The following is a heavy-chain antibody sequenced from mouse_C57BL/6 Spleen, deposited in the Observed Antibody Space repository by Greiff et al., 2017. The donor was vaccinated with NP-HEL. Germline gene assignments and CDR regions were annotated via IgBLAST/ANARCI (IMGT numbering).Heavy chain of an antibody. V-gene: IGHV5-16*01. J-gene: IGHJ2*01. CDR1: GFTFSDYY. CDR3: ARSNLDYYGSSSYFDY. Sequence: EVKLVESEGGLVQPGSSMKLSCTASGFTFSDYYMAWVRQVPEKGLEWVANINYDGSSTYYLDSLKSRFIISRDNAKNILYLQMSSLKSEDTATYYCARSNLDYYGSSSYFDYWGQGTTLTVSS. CDR2: INYDGSST. D-gene: IGHD1-1*01.